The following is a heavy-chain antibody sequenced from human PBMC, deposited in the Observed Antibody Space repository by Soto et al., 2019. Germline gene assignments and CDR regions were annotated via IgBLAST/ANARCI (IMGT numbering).Heavy chain of an antibody. Sequence: GESLKISCKGSGYTFTNYWIGWVRQMPGKGLEWMGIIYPGDSDTKYNPSFQGQVTISADKSITTTYLRWTSLKASDNAIYYCAPSIFYSGMDVWGQGTTVTVS. V-gene: IGHV5-51*01. J-gene: IGHJ6*02. CDR2: IYPGDSDT. CDR1: GYTFTNYW. CDR3: APSIFYSGMDV.